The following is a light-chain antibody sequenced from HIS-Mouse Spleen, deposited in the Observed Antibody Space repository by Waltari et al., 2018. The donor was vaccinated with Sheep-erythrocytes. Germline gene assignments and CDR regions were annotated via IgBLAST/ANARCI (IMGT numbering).Light chain of an antibody. V-gene: IGLV2-11*01. CDR1: SSDLGGHNY. J-gene: IGLJ1*01. CDR2: DVS. CDR3: CSYAGSYNHV. Sequence: QSALTQPRSVSGSPGPSVISSCTGTSSDLGGHNYVPWYQQHPGKAPKLMIYDVSKRPSGVPDRFSGSKSGNTASLTISGLQAEDEADYYCCSYAGSYNHVFATGTKVTVL.